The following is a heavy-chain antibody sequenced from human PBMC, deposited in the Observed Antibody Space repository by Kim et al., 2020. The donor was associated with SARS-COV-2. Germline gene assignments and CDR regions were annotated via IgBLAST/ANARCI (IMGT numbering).Heavy chain of an antibody. CDR2: IYPGYSDT. CDR1: GYSFTSYW. Sequence: GESLKISCKGSGYSFTSYWIGWVRQMPGKGLEWMGIIYPGYSDTRYSPSFQGQVTISADKSISTAYLQWSSLKASDTAMYYCARRQLQKIVVVPAASGRGANDAFDIWGQGTMVTVSS. V-gene: IGHV5-51*01. CDR3: ARRQLQKIVVVPAASGRGANDAFDI. J-gene: IGHJ3*02. D-gene: IGHD2-2*01.